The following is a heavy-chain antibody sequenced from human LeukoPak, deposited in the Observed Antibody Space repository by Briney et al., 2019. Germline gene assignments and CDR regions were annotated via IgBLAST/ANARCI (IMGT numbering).Heavy chain of an antibody. CDR3: ARDTGISGYIDY. CDR1: GYTFTSYY. Sequence: ASVKVSCKASGYTFTSYYMHWVRQAPGQGLEWMGIINPSGGSTNSAQKFQGRVTMTRDTSTSTVYMELSSLRSGDTAVYYCARDTGISGYIDYWGQGTLVTVSS. V-gene: IGHV1-46*01. J-gene: IGHJ4*02. CDR2: INPSGGST. D-gene: IGHD6-13*01.